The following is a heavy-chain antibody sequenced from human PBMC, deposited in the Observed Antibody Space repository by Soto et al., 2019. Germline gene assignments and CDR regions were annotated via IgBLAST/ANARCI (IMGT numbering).Heavy chain of an antibody. CDR3: MKAHESGDFLGMSV. Sequence: PSETLSLTCTVSGGSVSTGMKYWGWVRQPPGKALEFIGYMYKTGETLLNSSLKSRVTLSMETSKNQFSLTLSSVTAADTAVYFCMKAHESGDFLGMSVSGPGTTVTGSS. CDR2: MYKTGET. D-gene: IGHD3-10*01. V-gene: IGHV4-61*01. J-gene: IGHJ6*02. CDR1: GGSVSTGMKY.